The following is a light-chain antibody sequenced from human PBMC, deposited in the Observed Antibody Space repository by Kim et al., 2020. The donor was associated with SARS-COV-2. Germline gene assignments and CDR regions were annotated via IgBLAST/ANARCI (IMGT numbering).Light chain of an antibody. CDR1: SLRSYY. Sequence: SSELTQDPAVPVALGTTVRITCRGASLRSYYATWSPLKPGQAPILAIYVKNNRPSGIPDRFSGSSPGNTASLTIPGTQAADEADYYFNPRATNDIVV. V-gene: IGLV3-19*01. J-gene: IGLJ2*01. CDR3: NPRATNDIVV. CDR2: VKN.